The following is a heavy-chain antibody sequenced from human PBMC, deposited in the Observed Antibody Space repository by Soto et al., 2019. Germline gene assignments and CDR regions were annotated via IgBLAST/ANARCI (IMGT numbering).Heavy chain of an antibody. Sequence: GASVKVSCKASGYTFTSYYMHRVRQAPGQGLEWMGIINPSGGSTSYAQKFQGRVTMTRDTSTSTVYMELSSLRSEDTAVYYCARDSISGLYWFDPWGQGTLVTVSS. J-gene: IGHJ5*02. D-gene: IGHD6-19*01. V-gene: IGHV1-46*01. CDR1: GYTFTSYY. CDR3: ARDSISGLYWFDP. CDR2: INPSGGST.